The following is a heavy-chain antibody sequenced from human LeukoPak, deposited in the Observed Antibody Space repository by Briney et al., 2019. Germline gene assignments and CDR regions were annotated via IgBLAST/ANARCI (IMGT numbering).Heavy chain of an antibody. CDR1: GFTFSSYS. Sequence: GGSLRLSCAASGFTFSSYSMNWVRQAPGKGLEWVSYISSSSSTIYYADSVKGRFTISRDNAKNSLSLQMNSLRAEDTALYFCVGDRDYAFDIWGQGTMVTVSS. D-gene: IGHD3-10*01. CDR2: ISSSSSTI. CDR3: VGDRDYAFDI. V-gene: IGHV3-48*01. J-gene: IGHJ3*02.